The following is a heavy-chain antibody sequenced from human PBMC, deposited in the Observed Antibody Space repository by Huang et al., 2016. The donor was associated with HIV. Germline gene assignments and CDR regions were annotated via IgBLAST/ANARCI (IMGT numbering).Heavy chain of an antibody. J-gene: IGHJ3*01. CDR3: ARAARGDGYHGAFDV. CDR2: INPGNGLI. Sequence: QVQLVQSGAEFKKPGASLKLSCAASGYIFTTYSIHWFRRVPGQSLQWLGWINPGNGLIPFLQSFNGRVILSRDLSAATVYMQLSGLTADDTATYFCARAARGDGYHGAFDVWGQGTMVTV. D-gene: IGHD2-2*03. CDR1: GYIFTTYS. V-gene: IGHV1-3*01.